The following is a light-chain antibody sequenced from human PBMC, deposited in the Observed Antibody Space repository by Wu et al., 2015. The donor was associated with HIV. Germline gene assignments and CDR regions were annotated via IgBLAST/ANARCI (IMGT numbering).Light chain of an antibody. CDR3: QQYYTYPGYT. Sequence: DIQMTQSPSSLSASVGDRVTITCRASQSISSYLNWFQQKPGKAPQLLIYAASTLQSGVPSRFSGSGSGTDFTLSISCLQSEDFATYYCQQYYTYPGYTFGQGTKLEIK. J-gene: IGKJ2*01. CDR2: AAS. V-gene: IGKV1-39*01. CDR1: QSISSY.